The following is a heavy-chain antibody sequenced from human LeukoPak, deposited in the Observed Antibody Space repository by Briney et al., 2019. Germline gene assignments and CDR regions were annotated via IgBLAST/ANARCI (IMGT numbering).Heavy chain of an antibody. CDR2: IHYSGST. D-gene: IGHD2-2*01. CDR3: ARHGSSTSPRVHYYYGMDV. Sequence: SETLSLTCTVSGGSISSYYWSWIRQPPGKGLGWIGYIHYSGSTNYNPSLKSRVTISVDPSKNQFSLKLSSVTAADTAVYYCARHGSSTSPRVHYYYGMDVWGQGTTVTVSS. J-gene: IGHJ6*02. CDR1: GGSISSYY. V-gene: IGHV4-59*08.